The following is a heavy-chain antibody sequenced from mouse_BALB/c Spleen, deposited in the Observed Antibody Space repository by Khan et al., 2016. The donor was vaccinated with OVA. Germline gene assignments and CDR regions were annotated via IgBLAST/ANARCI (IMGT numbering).Heavy chain of an antibody. V-gene: IGHV9-3-1*01. CDR1: GYTFTNYG. D-gene: IGHD2-14*01. J-gene: IGHJ4*01. Sequence: QIQLVQSGPELKKPGETVKISCKASGYTFTNYGMNWVKQAPGKGLKWMGWINTYTGEPTYADDFKGRFPFSLETSASTAYLQINNLKNEDTATYFCARVGYNGTMDYWGQGTSVTVAS. CDR3: ARVGYNGTMDY. CDR2: INTYTGEP.